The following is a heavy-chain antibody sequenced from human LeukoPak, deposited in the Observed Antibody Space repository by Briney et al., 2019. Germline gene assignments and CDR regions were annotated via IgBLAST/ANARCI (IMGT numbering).Heavy chain of an antibody. CDR2: ISAYNGNT. Sequence: VASVKVSCKTSGYTFTTYSIDWVRQAPGQGLEWMGWISAYNGNTIYAQRLQGRVTMTTDTSTRTAYMELRSLRSDDTAVYYCAILDGSAGLDYWGQGTLVTVSS. CDR1: GYTFTTYS. J-gene: IGHJ4*02. V-gene: IGHV1-18*04. CDR3: AILDGSAGLDY. D-gene: IGHD1-26*01.